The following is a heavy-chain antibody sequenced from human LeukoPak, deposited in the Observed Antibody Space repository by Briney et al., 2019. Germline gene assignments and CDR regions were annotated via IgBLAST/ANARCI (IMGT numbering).Heavy chain of an antibody. D-gene: IGHD6-13*01. Sequence: SETLSLTCTVSGGSISSSSYYWGWIRQPPGKGLEWIGSIYYSGSTYYNPSLKSRVTISVYTSKNQFSLKLSSVTAADTAVYYCARSEELVCDYWGQGTLVTVSS. J-gene: IGHJ4*02. V-gene: IGHV4-39*07. CDR2: IYYSGST. CDR1: GGSISSSSYY. CDR3: ARSEELVCDY.